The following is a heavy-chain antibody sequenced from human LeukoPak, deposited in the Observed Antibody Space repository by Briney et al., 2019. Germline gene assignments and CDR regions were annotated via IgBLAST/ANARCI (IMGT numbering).Heavy chain of an antibody. D-gene: IGHD4-11*01. CDR1: GFIFSNHG. CDR2: IFHGGST. V-gene: IGHV4-4*02. Sequence: GSLRLSCAASGFIFSNHGMNWVRQPPGKGLEWIGEIFHGGSTNYNPSLKSRVTISGDKSRNLISLKVSSVTAADTAVYYCATSQGYSNVLGGDYFDYWGHGTLVTVSS. CDR3: ATSQGYSNVLGGDYFDY. J-gene: IGHJ4*01.